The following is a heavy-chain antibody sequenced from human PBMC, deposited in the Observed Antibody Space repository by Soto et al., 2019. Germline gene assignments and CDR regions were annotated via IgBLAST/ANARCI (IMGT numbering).Heavy chain of an antibody. CDR2: ISAYNGNT. J-gene: IGHJ6*03. Sequence: ASVKVSCKASGYTFTSYGISWVRQAPGQGLEWMGWISAYNGNTNYAQKLQGRVTMTTDTSTSTAYMELRSLRSDDTAVYYCARGSLVVAATRGSGYYYYMDVWGKGTTVTVSS. CDR3: ARGSLVVAATRGSGYYYYMDV. CDR1: GYTFTSYG. D-gene: IGHD2-15*01. V-gene: IGHV1-18*01.